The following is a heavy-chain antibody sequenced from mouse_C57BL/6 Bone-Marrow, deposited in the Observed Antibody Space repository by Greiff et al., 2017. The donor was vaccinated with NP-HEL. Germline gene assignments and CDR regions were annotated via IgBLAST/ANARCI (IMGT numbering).Heavy chain of an antibody. CDR1: GFTFSSYA. V-gene: IGHV5-4*01. J-gene: IGHJ2*01. CDR2: ISDGGSYT. Sequence: VQLKESGGGLVKPGGSLKLSCAASGFTFSSYAMSWVRQTPEKRLEWVATISDGGSYTYYPDNVKGRFTISRDKAKNNLYLQMSHLKSEDTAMYYCARGTMVTTKVYFDYWGQGTTLTVSS. D-gene: IGHD2-2*01. CDR3: ARGTMVTTKVYFDY.